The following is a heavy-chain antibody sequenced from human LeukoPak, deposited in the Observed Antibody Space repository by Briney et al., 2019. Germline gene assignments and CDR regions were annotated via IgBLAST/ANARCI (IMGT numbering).Heavy chain of an antibody. J-gene: IGHJ4*02. Sequence: GGSLRLSCAASGFTLSSYWMHWVRHAPGKGLVWVSRINSDGSSTIHADSVKGRFTISRDNAKNTLYLQMNSLRAEDPAVYYCAREVYSSGWSSFDYWGEGTLVTVSS. V-gene: IGHV3-74*01. CDR3: AREVYSSGWSSFDY. CDR2: INSDGSST. CDR1: GFTLSSYW. D-gene: IGHD6-19*01.